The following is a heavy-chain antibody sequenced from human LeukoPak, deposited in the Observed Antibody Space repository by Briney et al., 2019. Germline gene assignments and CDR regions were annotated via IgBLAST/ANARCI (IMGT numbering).Heavy chain of an antibody. D-gene: IGHD3-9*01. CDR1: GFTFSSYE. Sequence: GGSLRLSCAASGFTFSSYEMNWARQAPGKGLEWVSYISSSGSTIYHADSVKGRFTISRDNAKNSLYLQMNSLRAEDTAVYYCARDDPKYDILTGYYSYYYYYGMDVWGQGTTVTVSS. CDR2: ISSSGSTI. V-gene: IGHV3-48*03. CDR3: ARDDPKYDILTGYYSYYYYYGMDV. J-gene: IGHJ6*02.